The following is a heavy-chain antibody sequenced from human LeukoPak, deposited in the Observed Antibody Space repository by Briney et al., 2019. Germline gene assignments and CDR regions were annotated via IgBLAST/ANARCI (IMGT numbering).Heavy chain of an antibody. Sequence: PGGSLRLSCAACGFTFSSYGMHWVRQAPGKGLEWVAVIWYDGSNKYYADSVKGRFTISRDNSKNTLYLQMNSLRAEDTAVYYCARDELMFGGVDYFDYWGQGTLVTVSS. CDR2: IWYDGSNK. J-gene: IGHJ4*02. CDR3: ARDELMFGGVDYFDY. CDR1: GFTFSSYG. V-gene: IGHV3-33*01. D-gene: IGHD3-16*01.